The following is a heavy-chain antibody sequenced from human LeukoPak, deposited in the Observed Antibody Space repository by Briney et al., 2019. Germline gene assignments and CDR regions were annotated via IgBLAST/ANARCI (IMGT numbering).Heavy chain of an antibody. V-gene: IGHV4-59*01. CDR2: IYYSGST. CDR1: GRSISSYF. CDR3: ARVLLRYSFVY. Sequence: PSETLSLTCTVSGRSISSYFWSWIRQPPGKGLEWIGYIYYSGSTNYNPSLKSRVTISVDTSKNQFSLKLTSVTAADTAVYYCARVLLRYSFVYWGQGTLVTVSS. J-gene: IGHJ4*02. D-gene: IGHD1-1*01.